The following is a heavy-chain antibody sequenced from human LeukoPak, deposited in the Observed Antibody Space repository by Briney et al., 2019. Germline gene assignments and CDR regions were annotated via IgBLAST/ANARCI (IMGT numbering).Heavy chain of an antibody. D-gene: IGHD3-10*01. V-gene: IGHV4-30-4*01. CDR2: IYYSGST. J-gene: IGHJ4*02. Sequence: KPSQTLSLTCSVSGDSISSGDYYWTWIRQPPGKGLEWIGYIYYSGSTSDNPSLKSRVTISMDTSKNQISLKLSSVTDADTAVYYCARWFYYGSGRWQFDYWGQGALVTVSS. CDR3: ARWFYYGSGRWQFDY. CDR1: GDSISSGDYY.